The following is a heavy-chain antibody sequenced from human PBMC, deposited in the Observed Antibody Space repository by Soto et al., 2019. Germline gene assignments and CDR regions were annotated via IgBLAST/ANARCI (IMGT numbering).Heavy chain of an antibody. V-gene: IGHV4-61*01. CDR1: GGSVSSGSYY. CDR3: ARDYGYSYGAYYNYYGMDV. Sequence: QVQLQESGPGLVKPSETLSLTCTVSGGSVSSGSYYWSWIRQPPGKGLEWIGYIYYSGSTNYNPYLSRRVTISLSTSHNQFSPKLSSVPAADTAVYYCARDYGYSYGAYYNYYGMDVWGQGTTVTVSS. D-gene: IGHD5-18*01. CDR2: IYYSGST. J-gene: IGHJ6*02.